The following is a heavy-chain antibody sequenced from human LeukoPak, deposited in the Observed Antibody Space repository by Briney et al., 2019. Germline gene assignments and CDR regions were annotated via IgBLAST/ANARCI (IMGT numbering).Heavy chain of an antibody. Sequence: GGSLRLSCAASGFTFSDYYMSWIRQAPGKGLEWVSCITGSGSTIYYADSVKGRFTISRDNAKNSLYLQMNSLRAEDTAVYYCARDPVYCSGGTCYSVYFDYWGQGTLVTVSS. CDR1: GFTFSDYY. V-gene: IGHV3-11*01. CDR3: ARDPVYCSGGTCYSVYFDY. D-gene: IGHD2-15*01. CDR2: ITGSGSTI. J-gene: IGHJ4*02.